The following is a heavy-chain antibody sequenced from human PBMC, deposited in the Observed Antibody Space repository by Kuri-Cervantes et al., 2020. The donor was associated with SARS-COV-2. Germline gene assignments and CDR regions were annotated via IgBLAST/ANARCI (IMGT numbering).Heavy chain of an antibody. Sequence: ASVKVSCKASGYTFTGYYMHWVRQAPGQGLEWMGWINPNSGGTNYAQKFQGRVTMTRDTSISTAYMELSRLRSDDTAVYYRAVEYSSSSGHQGDDYWGQGTLVTVSS. CDR1: GYTFTGYY. V-gene: IGHV1-2*02. D-gene: IGHD6-6*01. CDR3: AVEYSSSSGHQGDDY. J-gene: IGHJ4*02. CDR2: INPNSGGT.